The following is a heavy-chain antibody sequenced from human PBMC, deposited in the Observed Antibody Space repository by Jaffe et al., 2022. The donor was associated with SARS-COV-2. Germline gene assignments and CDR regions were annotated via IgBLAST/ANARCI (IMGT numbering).Heavy chain of an antibody. J-gene: IGHJ5*02. Sequence: QVQLVQSGAEVKKPGSSVKVSCKASGGTFSSYTISWVRQAPGQGLEWMGRIIPILGIANYAQKFQGRVTITADKSTSTAYMELSSLRSEDTAVYYCASPHSSSSWLFDPWGQGTLVTVSS. CDR2: IIPILGIA. CDR3: ASPHSSSSWLFDP. D-gene: IGHD6-13*01. CDR1: GGTFSSYT. V-gene: IGHV1-69*02.